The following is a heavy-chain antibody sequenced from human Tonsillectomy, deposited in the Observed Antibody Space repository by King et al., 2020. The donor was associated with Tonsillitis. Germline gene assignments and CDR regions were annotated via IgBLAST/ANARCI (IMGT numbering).Heavy chain of an antibody. V-gene: IGHV4-28*01. CDR2: IYYSGRT. D-gene: IGHD6-13*01. CDR3: ARTQQQLGDACDI. J-gene: IGHJ3*02. Sequence: IRQPPGKGLEWIGYIYYSGRTYYNPSLKSRVTTSVATSKNQFSLTLSSVTAVETAVYHCARTQQQLGDACDIWGQGTMVTVSS.